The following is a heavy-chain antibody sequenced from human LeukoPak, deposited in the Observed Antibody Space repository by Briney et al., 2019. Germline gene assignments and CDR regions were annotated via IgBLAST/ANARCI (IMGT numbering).Heavy chain of an antibody. CDR3: ARAIVGAFGFDY. CDR1: GFTFSSYA. V-gene: IGHV3-23*01. J-gene: IGHJ4*02. Sequence: GGSLGLSCAASGFTFSSYAMSWVRQAPGKGLEWVSAISGSGGSTYYADSVKGRFTISRDNSKNTLYLQMNSLRAEDTAVYYCARAIVGAFGFDYWGQGTLVTVSS. D-gene: IGHD1-26*01. CDR2: ISGSGGST.